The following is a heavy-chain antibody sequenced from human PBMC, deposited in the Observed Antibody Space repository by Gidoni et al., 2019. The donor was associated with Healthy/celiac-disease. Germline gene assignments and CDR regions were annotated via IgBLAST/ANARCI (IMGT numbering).Heavy chain of an antibody. D-gene: IGHD6-13*01. J-gene: IGHJ4*02. CDR3: ASSSWFLDFDY. Sequence: QLQLQESGPGLVKPSATLSLTCTVSGGSISSRSYCWGWLRQPPGKGLEWIGSIYYSGSTYYNPSLKSRVTISVDTSKNQFSLKLSSVTAADTAVYYCASSSWFLDFDYWGQGTLVTVSS. CDR2: IYYSGST. CDR1: GGSISSRSYC. V-gene: IGHV4-39*01.